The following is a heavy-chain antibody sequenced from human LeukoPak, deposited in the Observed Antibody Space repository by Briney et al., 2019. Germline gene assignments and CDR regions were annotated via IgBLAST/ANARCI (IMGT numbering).Heavy chain of an antibody. CDR1: GFSLSTRGAG. V-gene: IGHV2-5*01. CDR3: VHTGWHDIRVPDY. D-gene: IGHD3-9*01. CDR2: IFCNDDR. Sequence: SGPTLVNPTQTLTLTFTFSGFSLSTRGAGVGWIRQPPGKALGWRALIFCNDDRRYSPSLQSMLTMTLHTSNNQVALTMPHIDPVNTATYFCVHTGWHDIRVPDYWGQGTQVTVSS. J-gene: IGHJ4*02.